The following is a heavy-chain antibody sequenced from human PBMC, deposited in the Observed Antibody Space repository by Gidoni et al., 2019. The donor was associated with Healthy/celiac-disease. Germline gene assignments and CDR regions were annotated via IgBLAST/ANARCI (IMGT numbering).Heavy chain of an antibody. CDR3: ARVNVSPGIVGAIDAFDI. V-gene: IGHV3-74*01. Sequence: EVQLVESGGGLVQPGGSLRLSCAASGFPFRSHCRHWVRQAPGKGLVWVSRINSDGSSTSYADSVKGRFTISRDNAKNTLYLQMNSLRAEDTAVYYCARVNVSPGIVGAIDAFDIWGQGTMVTVSS. CDR2: INSDGSST. CDR1: GFPFRSHC. J-gene: IGHJ3*02. D-gene: IGHD1-26*01.